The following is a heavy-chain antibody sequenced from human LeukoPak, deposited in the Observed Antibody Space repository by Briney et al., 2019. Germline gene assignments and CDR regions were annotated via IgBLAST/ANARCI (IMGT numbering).Heavy chain of an antibody. D-gene: IGHD4-17*01. J-gene: IGHJ3*01. CDR2: ISSSGSNK. Sequence: GGSLRLSCAASGFSFSTFSMHWVRQAPGKGLEWVASISSSGSNKYYVESLKGRFVISRDNANSSLYLQINSVRVEDTAVFYCARMGDYGGDAYDVWGQGAVLTVSS. CDR3: ARMGDYGGDAYDV. CDR1: GFSFSTFS. V-gene: IGHV3-21*01.